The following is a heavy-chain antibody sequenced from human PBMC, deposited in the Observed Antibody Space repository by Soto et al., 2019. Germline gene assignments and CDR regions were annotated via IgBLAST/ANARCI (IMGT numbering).Heavy chain of an antibody. CDR3: ARDLFVLWSGYYCSLYYY. CDR1: GFTFSSYA. CDR2: ISYDGSNK. J-gene: IGHJ4*02. D-gene: IGHD3-3*01. Sequence: GGSLRLSCAASGFTFSSYAMHWVRQAPGKGLEWVAVISYDGSNKYYADSVKGRFTISRDNSRNTLYLQMNSLRAEDTAVYYCARDLFVLWSGYYCSLYYYPGRGTLDIVSS. V-gene: IGHV3-30-3*01.